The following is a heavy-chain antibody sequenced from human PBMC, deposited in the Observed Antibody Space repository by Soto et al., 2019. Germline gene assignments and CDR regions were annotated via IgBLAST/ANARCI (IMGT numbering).Heavy chain of an antibody. Sequence: EVQLVESGGGLVQWGGSLRISCAASGFTFSGYSVNWVRQAPGKGLEWVSYISSGSKTIYYAESVKGRFTVSRDNARNSQYLQMNSLRDEDTAVYYCAREDILGVRSFDYWGQGTLVTVSS. J-gene: IGHJ4*02. CDR2: ISSGSKTI. V-gene: IGHV3-48*02. CDR3: AREDILGVRSFDY. CDR1: GFTFSGYS. D-gene: IGHD3-9*01.